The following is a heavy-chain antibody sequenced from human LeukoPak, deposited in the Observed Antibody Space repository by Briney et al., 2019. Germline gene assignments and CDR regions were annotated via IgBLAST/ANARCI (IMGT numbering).Heavy chain of an antibody. CDR2: IHYSGST. J-gene: IGHJ6*03. D-gene: IGHD2-2*01. V-gene: IGHV4-59*01. Sequence: PSETLSLTXTVSGGSISSFYWSWIRQSPGKGLEWLGYIHYSGSTTYNPSLKSRVTISADTSKNKFSLKLTSVTAADTAVYYCARAHDCSSAGCSYYSYYMDVWGKGTTVTVSS. CDR1: GGSISSFY. CDR3: ARAHDCSSAGCSYYSYYMDV.